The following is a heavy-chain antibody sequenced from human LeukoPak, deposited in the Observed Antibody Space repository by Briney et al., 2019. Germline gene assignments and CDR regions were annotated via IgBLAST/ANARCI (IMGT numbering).Heavy chain of an antibody. Sequence: SQTLSLTCTVSGVSICSVGYYWSWIRQHPGKGLEWIGYIYYSGSTYYNPSLKSRVTISVDTSKNQFSLKLSSVTAADTAVYYCAIVEYYYDSSGYYGYAFDIWGQGTMVTVSS. J-gene: IGHJ3*02. CDR3: AIVEYYYDSSGYYGYAFDI. D-gene: IGHD3-22*01. CDR1: GVSICSVGYY. V-gene: IGHV4-31*03. CDR2: IYYSGST.